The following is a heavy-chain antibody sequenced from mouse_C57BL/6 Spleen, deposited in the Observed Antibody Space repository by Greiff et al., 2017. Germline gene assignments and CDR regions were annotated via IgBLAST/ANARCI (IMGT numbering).Heavy chain of an antibody. V-gene: IGHV1-69*01. CDR1: GYTFTSYW. J-gene: IGHJ2*01. CDR3: ARKSSGYYFGY. CDR2: IDPSDSYT. D-gene: IGHD3-2*02. Sequence: QVQLQQPGAELVMPGASVKLSCKASGYTFTSYWMHWVKQRPGQGLEWIGEIDPSDSYTNYNQKFKGKSTLTVDKSSSTAYMQLSSLTSEDSAVYYGARKSSGYYFGYWGQGTTLTVSS.